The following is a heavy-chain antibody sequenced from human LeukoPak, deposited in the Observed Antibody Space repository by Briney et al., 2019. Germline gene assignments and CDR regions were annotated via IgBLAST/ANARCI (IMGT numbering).Heavy chain of an antibody. CDR2: INPNSGGT. CDR3: ARYCSSTSCYHKDY. J-gene: IGHJ4*02. V-gene: IGHV1-2*02. D-gene: IGHD2-2*01. CDR1: GYTFTVYY. Sequence: ASVKVSCKASGYTFTVYYMHWVRQAPGLGLEWMGWINPNSGGTKYAQKFQGRVTMTRDTSISTAYMELSRLRSDDTAVYYCARYCSSTSCYHKDYWGQGTLVTVSS.